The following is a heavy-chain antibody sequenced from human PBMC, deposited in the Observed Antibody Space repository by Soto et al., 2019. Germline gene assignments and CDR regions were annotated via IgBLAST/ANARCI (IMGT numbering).Heavy chain of an antibody. CDR1: GFTFRSYA. J-gene: IGHJ4*02. Sequence: QLLESGGGLVQPGGSLRLSCATSGFTFRSYAMSWVRQAPGKGLEWVSTITSIGGNTFYAGSVKGRFTISRDNSKSTLSLQINSLKAEDTAIYYCAKGNGAAVGRGAYFHSWGQGTLVTVSS. CDR2: ITSIGGNT. CDR3: AKGNGAAVGRGAYFHS. V-gene: IGHV3-23*01. D-gene: IGHD6-13*01.